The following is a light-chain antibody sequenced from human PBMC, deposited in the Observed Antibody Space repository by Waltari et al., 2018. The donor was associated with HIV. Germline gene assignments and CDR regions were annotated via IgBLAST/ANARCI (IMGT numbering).Light chain of an antibody. CDR3: ILSDSGVRV. V-gene: IGLV7-46*01. CDR2: DTD. J-gene: IGLJ2*01. Sequence: QPVVTQEPSLTVSPGETVTLTCGYSTGDVTTGHYVYWFQQPPARAPRKLIDDTDKRHSWTPARFSCSLLGRLGGIAALSLSGAPGADYADYYCILSDSGVRVFGGGPKLTV. CDR1: TGDVTTGHY.